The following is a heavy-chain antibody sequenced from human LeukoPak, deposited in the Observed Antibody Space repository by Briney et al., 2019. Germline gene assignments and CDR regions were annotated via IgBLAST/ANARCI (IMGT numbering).Heavy chain of an antibody. CDR2: ISWNSGSI. Sequence: GGSLRLSCAASGFTFDDYAMHWVRQAPGKGLEWVSGISWNSGSIGYADSVEGRFTISRDNAKNSLYLQMNSLRAEDTALYYCAKAGYCSSTSCYRWRGGGDYYGMDVWGQGTTVTVSS. CDR1: GFTFDDYA. J-gene: IGHJ6*02. CDR3: AKAGYCSSTSCYRWRGGGDYYGMDV. D-gene: IGHD2-2*01. V-gene: IGHV3-9*01.